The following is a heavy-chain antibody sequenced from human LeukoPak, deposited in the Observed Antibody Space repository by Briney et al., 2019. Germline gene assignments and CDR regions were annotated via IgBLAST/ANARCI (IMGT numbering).Heavy chain of an antibody. CDR3: ARDGGWYKRGLDHYYYHMDV. D-gene: IGHD6-19*01. V-gene: IGHV3-11*01. CDR2: LIIGVSMI. CDR1: GFTFSDYY. Sequence: GGSLRLSCVASGFTFSDYYINWIRQAPGMGLEWIAYLIIGVSMIYYADSVKGRFTSSRDNAKNSLYLQMNSLRVEDTALYYCARDGGWYKRGLDHYYYHMDVWGKGNTVIVSS. J-gene: IGHJ6*03.